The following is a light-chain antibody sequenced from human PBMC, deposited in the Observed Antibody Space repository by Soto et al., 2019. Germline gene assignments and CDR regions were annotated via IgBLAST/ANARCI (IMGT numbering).Light chain of an antibody. CDR1: SSDVGGYNY. CDR2: DVS. CDR3: SSYTSSSTYV. J-gene: IGLJ1*01. V-gene: IGLV2-14*01. Sequence: QSVLTQPASVSGSPGQSIAISCTGTSSDVGGYNYVSWYQQHPGKAPKLMIYDVSNRPSGLSNRFSGSKSGNTASLTISGLQPEDEADYYCSSYTSSSTYVFGTGTKLTVL.